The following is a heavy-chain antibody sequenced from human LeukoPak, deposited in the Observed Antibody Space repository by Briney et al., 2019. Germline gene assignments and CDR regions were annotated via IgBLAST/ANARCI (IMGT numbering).Heavy chain of an antibody. CDR2: VYTSGST. Sequence: SQTLSLTCTVSGGSISSGSYYWSWIRQPAGKGLEWIGRVYTSGSTNYNPSVETRVSISVDTSKNQYYLKQSSVTATDTAVYYCARQLVAAAGPADYGGQGTLVTVSS. V-gene: IGHV4-61*02. CDR1: GGSISSGSYY. J-gene: IGHJ4*02. D-gene: IGHD6-13*01. CDR3: ARQLVAAAGPADY.